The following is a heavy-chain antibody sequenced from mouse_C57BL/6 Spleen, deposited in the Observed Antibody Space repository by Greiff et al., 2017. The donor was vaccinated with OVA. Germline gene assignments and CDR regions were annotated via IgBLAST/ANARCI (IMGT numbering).Heavy chain of an antibody. J-gene: IGHJ4*01. V-gene: IGHV1-80*01. CDR1: GYAFTSYW. CDR2: IYPGDGDT. Sequence: QVQLQQSGAELVKPGASVKISCKASGYAFTSYWMNWVKQRPGQGLEWIGQIYPGDGDTNYNGKFKGKATLTADKSSSTAYMQLSSLTSEDSAVYFCARQIVAPSAMDYWGQGTSVTVSS. D-gene: IGHD1-1*01. CDR3: ARQIVAPSAMDY.